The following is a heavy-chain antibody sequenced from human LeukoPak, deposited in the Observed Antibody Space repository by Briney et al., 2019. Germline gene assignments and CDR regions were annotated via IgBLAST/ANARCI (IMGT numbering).Heavy chain of an antibody. CDR3: ARVLLWFGESPAYFDY. J-gene: IGHJ4*02. CDR2: ISAYNGNT. V-gene: IGHV1-18*01. D-gene: IGHD3-10*01. CDR1: GYTFTSYG. Sequence: ASVKVSCKASGYTFTSYGISWVRQAPGQGLEWMGWISAYNGNTSYAQKLQGRVTMTTDTSTSTAYMELRSLRSDDTVVYYCARVLLWFGESPAYFDYWGQGTLVTVSS.